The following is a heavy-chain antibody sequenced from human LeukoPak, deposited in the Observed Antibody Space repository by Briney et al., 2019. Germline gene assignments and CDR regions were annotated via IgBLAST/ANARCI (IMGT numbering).Heavy chain of an antibody. J-gene: IGHJ4*02. CDR3: AKEGDYWSWVGFDY. CDR1: GFTFSSYA. Sequence: GGSLRLSCAASGFTFSSYAMIWVRQAPGKGLEGFSNLSGSGGSTYYADSVKGRFTITRDNTKNTLYLQMNSLRAEATAVYYCAKEGDYWSWVGFDYWGQGTLVTVSS. V-gene: IGHV3-23*01. D-gene: IGHD1-1*01. CDR2: LSGSGGST.